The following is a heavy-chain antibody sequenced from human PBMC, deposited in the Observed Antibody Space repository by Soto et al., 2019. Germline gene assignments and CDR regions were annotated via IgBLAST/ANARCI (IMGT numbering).Heavy chain of an antibody. D-gene: IGHD3-10*01. Sequence: SETLSLTCTVSGGSVSSGSYYWSWIRQPPGKGLEWIGYIYYSGSTNYNPSLKSRVTISVDTSKNQFSLKLSSVTAVDTAVYYCARVWGGAFDIWGQGTMVTVSS. CDR1: GGSVSSGSYY. V-gene: IGHV4-61*01. J-gene: IGHJ3*02. CDR2: IYYSGST. CDR3: ARVWGGAFDI.